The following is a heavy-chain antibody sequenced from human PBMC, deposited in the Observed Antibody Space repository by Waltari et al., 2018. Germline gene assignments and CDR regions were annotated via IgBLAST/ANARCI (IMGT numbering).Heavy chain of an antibody. Sequence: EVQLVESGGGLVQPGGSLKLSCAASGFTFSASAMHWVRQASGKGLEWVGRIRSKPNNYATAYAASVKGRFTISRDDSKNMAYLQMNSLKTEDAAVYYCTKLNIAAAGSADYWGQGTLVTVSS. J-gene: IGHJ4*02. CDR2: IRSKPNNYAT. CDR3: TKLNIAAAGSADY. CDR1: GFTFSASA. D-gene: IGHD6-13*01. V-gene: IGHV3-73*01.